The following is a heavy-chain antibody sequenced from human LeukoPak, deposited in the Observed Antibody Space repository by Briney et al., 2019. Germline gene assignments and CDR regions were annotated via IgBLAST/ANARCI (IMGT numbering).Heavy chain of an antibody. J-gene: IGHJ4*02. CDR2: LSYDGDNK. Sequence: GGSLRLSCAASGFTFSRYVMIWVRQAPGKGLQWVSTLSYDGDNKYYVDSVKGRFTTSRDNAKNSLYLQMNSLRAEDTAVYYCASGAGGMPYYFDYWGQGTLVTVSS. CDR1: GFTFSRYV. D-gene: IGHD3-10*01. CDR3: ASGAGGMPYYFDY. V-gene: IGHV3-30*04.